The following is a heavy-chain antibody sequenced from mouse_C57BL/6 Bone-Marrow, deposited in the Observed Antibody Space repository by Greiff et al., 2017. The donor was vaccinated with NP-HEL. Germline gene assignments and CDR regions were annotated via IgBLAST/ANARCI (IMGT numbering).Heavy chain of an antibody. CDR1: GYTFTSYW. D-gene: IGHD2-4*01. CDR2: IHPNSGST. CDR3: ARDDYDVAWYFDV. J-gene: IGHJ1*03. V-gene: IGHV1-64*01. Sequence: QVQLQQPGAELVKPGALVKLSCKASGYTFTSYWMHWVKQRPGQGLEWIGMIHPNSGSTNYNEKFKSKATLTVDKSSSTAYMQLSSLTSEDSAVYYCARDDYDVAWYFDVWGTGTTVTVSS.